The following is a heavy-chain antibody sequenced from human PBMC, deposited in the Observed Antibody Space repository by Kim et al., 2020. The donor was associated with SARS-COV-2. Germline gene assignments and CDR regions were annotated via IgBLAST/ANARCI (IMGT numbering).Heavy chain of an antibody. V-gene: IGHV3-9*01. CDR3: AKGLDSGSWIIDS. J-gene: IGHJ4*02. Sequence: YAGSLKGRFTVSRDNAKNSLYLEVNSLRPEDTALYYGAKGLDSGSWIIDSWGQGTPVTVPS. D-gene: IGHD1-26*01.